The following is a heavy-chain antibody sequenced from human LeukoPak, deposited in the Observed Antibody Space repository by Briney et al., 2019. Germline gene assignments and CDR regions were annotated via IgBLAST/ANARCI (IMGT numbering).Heavy chain of an antibody. D-gene: IGHD2-15*01. CDR2: ISGGST. V-gene: IGHV3-38-3*01. Sequence: GGSLRLSCAASGFTVSSNEMSWVRQAPGKGLEWVSSISGGSTYYADSRKGRFTISRDNSKNTLHLQMNSPRPEDTALYYCAKSGIFQGYYFYYMDVWGKGTTVTISS. CDR1: GFTVSSNE. CDR3: AKSGIFQGYYFYYMDV. J-gene: IGHJ6*03.